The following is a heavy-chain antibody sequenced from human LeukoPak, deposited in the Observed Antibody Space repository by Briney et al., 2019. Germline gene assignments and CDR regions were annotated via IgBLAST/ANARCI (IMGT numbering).Heavy chain of an antibody. CDR3: ARAGYCSGGSCYGSDY. CDR1: GFTFSNGW. Sequence: GGSLRLSCAASGFTFSNGWMSWVRQAPGKGLEWVAAIWYDGSIQYYADSVKGRFTISRDNSKNTLYLQMDSLRAEDTAVYYCARAGYCSGGSCYGSDYWGQGTLVSVSS. J-gene: IGHJ4*02. CDR2: IWYDGSIQ. V-gene: IGHV3-33*08. D-gene: IGHD2-15*01.